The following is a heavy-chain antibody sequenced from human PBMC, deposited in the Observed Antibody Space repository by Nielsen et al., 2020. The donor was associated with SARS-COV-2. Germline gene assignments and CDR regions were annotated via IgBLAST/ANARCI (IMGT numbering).Heavy chain of an antibody. CDR2: IYYRSKWFY. CDR3: TRDPGYYHGMDV. V-gene: IGHV6-1*01. CDR1: GDSVSSSGVA. J-gene: IGHJ6*02. Sequence: SETLSLTCVISGDSVSSSGVAWNWIRQSPSRGLEWLGRIYYRSKWFYEYATFVRSRITIDPDTSKNHFSLHLNSVTSEDTAMYYCTRDPGYYHGMDVWGQGTTVIVSS.